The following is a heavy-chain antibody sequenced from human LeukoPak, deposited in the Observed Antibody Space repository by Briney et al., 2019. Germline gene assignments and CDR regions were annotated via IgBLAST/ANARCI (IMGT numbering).Heavy chain of an antibody. CDR3: ARDLRYYYDSSGYRIRWFDP. Sequence: ASVKVSCKASGYTFTGYYMHWVRQAPGQGLEWMGWIHPNSGGTNYAQKFQGRVTMTRDTSICTAYMEVSRLRSDDTAVYYCARDLRYYYDSSGYRIRWFDPWGQGTLVTVSS. CDR2: IHPNSGGT. V-gene: IGHV1-2*02. CDR1: GYTFTGYY. D-gene: IGHD3-22*01. J-gene: IGHJ5*02.